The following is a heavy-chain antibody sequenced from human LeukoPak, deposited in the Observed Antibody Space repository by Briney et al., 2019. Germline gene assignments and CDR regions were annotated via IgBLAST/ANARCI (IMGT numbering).Heavy chain of an antibody. CDR3: AKYTAKAPRRDLDY. D-gene: IGHD2-2*02. Sequence: SGGSLRLSCAASGFTFNNYPMSWVRQAPGKGLEWVSSISENGGYTYYADSVKGRFTISRDNSDNTVNLQMNSLRAEDTAVYYCAKYTAKAPRRDLDYWGQGTLVTVSS. CDR2: ISENGGYT. CDR1: GFTFNNYP. J-gene: IGHJ4*02. V-gene: IGHV3-23*01.